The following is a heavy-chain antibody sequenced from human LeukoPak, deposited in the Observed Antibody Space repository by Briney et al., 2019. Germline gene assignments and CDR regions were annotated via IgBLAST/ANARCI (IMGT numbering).Heavy chain of an antibody. V-gene: IGHV3-66*01. CDR3: ARDGENHYYDY. CDR2: IYICGTI. CDR1: GFTVSSNH. D-gene: IGHD7-27*01. J-gene: IGHJ4*02. Sequence: RGSLRLSCAASGFTVSSNHMSWVRPAPGPGLEWVSVIYICGTIHYADSVKGRFTISRDNSQNTVYLEMNSLRAEDTAVYYCARDGENHYYDYWGQGTLVSVST.